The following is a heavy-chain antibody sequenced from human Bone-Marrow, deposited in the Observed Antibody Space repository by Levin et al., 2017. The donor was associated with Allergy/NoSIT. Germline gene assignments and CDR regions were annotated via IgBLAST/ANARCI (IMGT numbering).Heavy chain of an antibody. V-gene: IGHV3-13*01. CDR3: ARVDDSSGSFDY. Sequence: GGSLRLSCAASGFTFSSYDMHWVRQATGKGLEWVSAIGTAGDTYYPGSVKGRFTISRENAKNSLYLQMNSLRAGDTAVYYCARVDDSSGSFDYWGQGTLVTVSS. J-gene: IGHJ4*02. CDR1: GFTFSSYD. D-gene: IGHD3-22*01. CDR2: IGTAGDT.